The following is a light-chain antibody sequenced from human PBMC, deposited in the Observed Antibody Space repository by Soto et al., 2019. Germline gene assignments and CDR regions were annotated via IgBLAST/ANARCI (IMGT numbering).Light chain of an antibody. V-gene: IGLV3-1*01. CDR1: NLGKKY. Sequence: SYELTQPPSVSVSPGRTASITGSGDNLGKKYDSWYQQKPGQAPVVAIYQDNKRPSGIPERISGSNSGNTATLTIGGTQAVDEADYYCQAWDSSTVLFGGGTKLTVL. CDR3: QAWDSSTVL. CDR2: QDN. J-gene: IGLJ2*01.